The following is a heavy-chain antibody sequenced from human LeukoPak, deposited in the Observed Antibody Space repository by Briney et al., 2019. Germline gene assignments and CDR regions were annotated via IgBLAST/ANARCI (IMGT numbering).Heavy chain of an antibody. CDR3: ARPGYYYDSSGYYYRDF. CDR1: GGSISSSSYY. Sequence: PSGTLSLTCTVSGGSISSSSYYWGWIRQPPGKGLEWIGSIYYSGSTYYNPSFKSRVTISVDTSKNQFSLKLSSVTAADTAVYYCARPGYYYDSSGYYYRDFWGQGTLVTVSS. V-gene: IGHV4-39*01. CDR2: IYYSGST. D-gene: IGHD3-22*01. J-gene: IGHJ4*02.